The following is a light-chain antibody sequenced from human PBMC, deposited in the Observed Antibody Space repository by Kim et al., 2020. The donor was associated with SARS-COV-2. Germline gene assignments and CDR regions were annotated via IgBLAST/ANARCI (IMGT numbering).Light chain of an antibody. CDR3: QQYQSYPVT. V-gene: IGKV1-16*02. CDR1: QDFKII. Sequence: ESLGDGVTMTCRAGQDFKIILVCFQQKPGKAPRSLINAASILQGGFPSKFSGGGSGTDFTLTISSLQPEDFATYYCQQYQSYPVTFVQGTRLEIK. J-gene: IGKJ5*01. CDR2: AAS.